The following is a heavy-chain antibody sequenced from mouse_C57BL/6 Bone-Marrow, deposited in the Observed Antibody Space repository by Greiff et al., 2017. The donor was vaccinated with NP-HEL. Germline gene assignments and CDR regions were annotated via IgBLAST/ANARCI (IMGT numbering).Heavy chain of an antibody. CDR2: IHPNSGST. D-gene: IGHD1-1*01. Sequence: QVQLKQPGAELVKPGASVKLSCKASGYTFTSYWMHWVKQRPGQGLEWIGMIHPNSGSTNYNEKFKSKATLTVDKSSSTAYMQLSSLTSEDSAVYYCAPYYYGSRESSFAYWGQGTLVTVSA. CDR1: GYTFTSYW. V-gene: IGHV1-64*01. CDR3: APYYYGSRESSFAY. J-gene: IGHJ3*01.